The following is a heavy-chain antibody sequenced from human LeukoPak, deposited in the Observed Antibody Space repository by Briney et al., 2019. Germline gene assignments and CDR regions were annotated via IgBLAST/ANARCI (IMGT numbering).Heavy chain of an antibody. D-gene: IGHD3-3*01. V-gene: IGHV3-23*01. CDR2: ISGGGGST. CDR3: ARDDDFWSGYYYFDY. Sequence: GGSLRLSCAASGFTFSSYGMSWVRQAPGKGLEWVSAISGGGGSTYYADSVKGRFTISRDNSKNTLYLQMNSLRAEDTAVYYCARDDDFWSGYYYFDYWGQGTLVTVSS. J-gene: IGHJ4*02. CDR1: GFTFSSYG.